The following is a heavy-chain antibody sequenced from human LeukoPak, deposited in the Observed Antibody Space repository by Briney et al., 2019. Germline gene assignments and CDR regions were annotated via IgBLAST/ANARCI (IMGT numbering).Heavy chain of an antibody. V-gene: IGHV3-21*01. Sequence: PGGSLRLSCAASGFTVSSNYMIWVRQAPGKGLEWVSSISGSDSYIYYADSVKGRLTISRDNAKNSLYLQMNSLRAEDTAVYYCARDAYCGGDCYYDYWGQGTLVTVSS. J-gene: IGHJ4*02. D-gene: IGHD2-21*02. CDR2: ISGSDSYI. CDR3: ARDAYCGGDCYYDY. CDR1: GFTVSSNY.